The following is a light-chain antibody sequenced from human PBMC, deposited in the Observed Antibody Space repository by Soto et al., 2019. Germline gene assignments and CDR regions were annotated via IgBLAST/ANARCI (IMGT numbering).Light chain of an antibody. V-gene: IGKV4-1*01. CDR1: QTVLYSSNNKNY. Sequence: DIVMTQSPDSLAVSLGERATINCKSSQTVLYSSNNKNYLAWYQQKPGQVPKLLIYWASTRESGVPDRFSGSGSGTDFALTISSLQAEDVAVYYCQQYYSTPHSFGQGTKLEIK. CDR3: QQYYSTPHS. CDR2: WAS. J-gene: IGKJ2*01.